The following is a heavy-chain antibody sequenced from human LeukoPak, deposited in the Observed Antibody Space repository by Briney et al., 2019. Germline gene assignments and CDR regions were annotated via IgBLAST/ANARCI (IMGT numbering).Heavy chain of an antibody. CDR1: GGSISGGGYA. V-gene: IGHV4-30-4*07. Sequence: PSETLSLTCAVSGGSISGGGYAYNWIRQPPGKGLEWIGYIYNSGSTSYNPSLKSQFTMSVDTSMNRFSLRLSFVTAADTAVYYCARGWGPAYCGGDCHRHFDYWGQGALVTVSS. CDR3: ARGWGPAYCGGDCHRHFDY. J-gene: IGHJ4*02. D-gene: IGHD2-21*02. CDR2: IYNSGST.